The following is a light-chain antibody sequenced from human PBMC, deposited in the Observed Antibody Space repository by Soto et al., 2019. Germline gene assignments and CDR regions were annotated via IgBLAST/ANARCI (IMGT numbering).Light chain of an antibody. Sequence: QSALTQPPSVSGSPGQSVTISCTGTSSDVGSYNRVSWYQQPPGTAPKLRICQVSNRPSGVPDRFSGSKSGNTASLTISGLQAEDEADYYCSSYTSSGTWVFGGGTKVTVL. V-gene: IGLV2-18*02. CDR3: SSYTSSGTWV. CDR1: SSDVGSYNR. J-gene: IGLJ3*02. CDR2: QVS.